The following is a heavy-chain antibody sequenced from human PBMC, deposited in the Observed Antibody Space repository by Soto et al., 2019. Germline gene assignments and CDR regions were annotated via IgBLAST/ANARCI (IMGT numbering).Heavy chain of an antibody. CDR2: IIPIFGTA. Sequence: QVQLVQSGAEVKKPGSSVKVSCKASGGTFSSYAISWVRQAPGQGLEWMGGIIPIFGTANYAQKFQGRVTITXAEFTXXAYMELSSLRSEDTAVYYCARGNTSRGGYNWEFDYWGQGTLVTVSS. CDR3: ARGNTSRGGYNWEFDY. D-gene: IGHD5-12*01. CDR1: GGTFSSYA. V-gene: IGHV1-69*05. J-gene: IGHJ4*02.